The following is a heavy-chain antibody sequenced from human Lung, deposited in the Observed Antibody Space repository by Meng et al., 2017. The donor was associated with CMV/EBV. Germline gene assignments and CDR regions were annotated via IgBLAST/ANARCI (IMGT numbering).Heavy chain of an antibody. CDR3: ARDRCGGDCYLHDY. Sequence: GGSLRLSXAASGFTFSDYYMSWIRQAPGKGLEWVSYISSSGSTIYYADSVKGRFTISRDNAKNSLYLQMNSLRAEDTAVFYCARDRCGGDCYLHDYWGQGTLVTVSS. CDR2: ISSSGSTI. J-gene: IGHJ4*02. D-gene: IGHD2-21*01. CDR1: GFTFSDYY. V-gene: IGHV3-11*01.